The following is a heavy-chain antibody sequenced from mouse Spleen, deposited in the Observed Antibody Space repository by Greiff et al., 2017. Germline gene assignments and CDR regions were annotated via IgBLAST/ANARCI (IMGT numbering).Heavy chain of an antibody. Sequence: EVQLQQSGTVLARPGASVKMSCKTSGYTFTSYWMHWVKQRPGQGLEWIGAIYPGNSDTSYNQKFKGKAKLTAVTSASTAYMELSSLTNEDSAVYYCTNPITTASWFAYWGQGTLVTVSA. V-gene: IGHV1-5*01. CDR3: TNPITTASWFAY. CDR1: GYTFTSYW. D-gene: IGHD1-2*01. J-gene: IGHJ3*01. CDR2: IYPGNSDT.